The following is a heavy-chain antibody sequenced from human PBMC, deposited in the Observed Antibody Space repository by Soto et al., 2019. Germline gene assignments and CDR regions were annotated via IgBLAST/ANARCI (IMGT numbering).Heavy chain of an antibody. V-gene: IGHV2-5*02. Sequence: QITLKESGPTLVKPTQTLTLTCTFSGFSLSTSGVGVGWIRQPPGKALEWLALIYWDDDKRYIPSLKSRLTNTKDTSKNQVVLPMTNMDPVDTATYYCAHGGDILTGYYGYFDYWGQGTLVTVSS. CDR2: IYWDDDK. J-gene: IGHJ4*02. CDR3: AHGGDILTGYYGYFDY. CDR1: GFSLSTSGVG. D-gene: IGHD3-9*01.